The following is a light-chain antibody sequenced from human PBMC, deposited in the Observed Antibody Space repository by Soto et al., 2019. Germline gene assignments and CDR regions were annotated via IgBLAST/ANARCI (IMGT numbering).Light chain of an antibody. V-gene: IGKV3-11*01. CDR3: QQRDKWPRT. CDR2: GAS. Sequence: EIVLTQSPATLSLSPGERATLSCRASQSVGSYLAWYQHKPGQAPRLLIYGASNRATDIPGRFSGRGSGTDFTLTSSSLESGDSAVYYCQQRDKWPRTFGQGTKLEIK. J-gene: IGKJ2*01. CDR1: QSVGSY.